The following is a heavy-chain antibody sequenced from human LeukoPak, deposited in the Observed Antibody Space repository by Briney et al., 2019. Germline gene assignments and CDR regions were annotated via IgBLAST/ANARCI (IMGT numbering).Heavy chain of an antibody. J-gene: IGHJ4*02. CDR1: GCIFSSYA. CDR3: AKDRRKLGTFEY. CDR2: LSGSGGDT. V-gene: IGHV3-23*01. Sequence: GGSLRLSCAASGCIFSSYAMSWVRQAPGKGLEWVATLSGSGGDTYYADSVKGRFTVSRDNAHNSLHLQMDSLRAEDTAVYFCAKDRRKLGTFEYWGQGTLVTVSS. D-gene: IGHD7-27*01.